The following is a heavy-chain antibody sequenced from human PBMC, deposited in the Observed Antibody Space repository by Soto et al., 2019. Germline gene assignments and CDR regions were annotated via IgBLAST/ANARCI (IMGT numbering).Heavy chain of an antibody. CDR3: AREVWVGEFQYYFDY. J-gene: IGHJ4*02. Sequence: GGSLRLSCAASGFTFSVYGMHWVRQAPGKGLEWVALVYYDGSKKYYADSVKGRFTISRDNSKNTLYLQMNSLRAEDTAVYYCAREVWVGEFQYYFDYWGQGILVTVSS. D-gene: IGHD3-10*01. CDR1: GFTFSVYG. V-gene: IGHV3-33*01. CDR2: VYYDGSKK.